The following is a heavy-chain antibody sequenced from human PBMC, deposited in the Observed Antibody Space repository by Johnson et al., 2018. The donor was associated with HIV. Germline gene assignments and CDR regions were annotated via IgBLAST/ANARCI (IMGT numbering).Heavy chain of an antibody. CDR1: GFTFENYG. J-gene: IGHJ3*02. CDR2: INWNGDTT. D-gene: IGHD6-19*01. Sequence: VLLVESGGSVIRPGGSLRLSCVGTGFTFENYGMSWVRQAPGKGLQWVSGINWNGDTTTYADSVKGRFTVSRDNSKNLTNLQMNGLSDEDTADYYCVRDQGSGWPTNTFDIWGRGTRVTVSS. V-gene: IGHV3-20*04. CDR3: VRDQGSGWPTNTFDI.